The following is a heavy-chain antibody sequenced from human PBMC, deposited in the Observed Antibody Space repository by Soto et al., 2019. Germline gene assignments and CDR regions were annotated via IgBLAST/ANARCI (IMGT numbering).Heavy chain of an antibody. V-gene: IGHV4-61*01. CDR3: ARDSLYYDFWSGYYSPHYYYGMDV. Sequence: SETLSLTCTVSGGSVSSGSYYWSWIRQPPGKGLEWIGYIYYSGSTNYNPSLKSRVTISVDTSKNQFSLKLSSVTAADTAVYYCARDSLYYDFWSGYYSPHYYYGMDVWGQGTTVTSP. J-gene: IGHJ6*02. CDR1: GGSVSSGSYY. CDR2: IYYSGST. D-gene: IGHD3-3*01.